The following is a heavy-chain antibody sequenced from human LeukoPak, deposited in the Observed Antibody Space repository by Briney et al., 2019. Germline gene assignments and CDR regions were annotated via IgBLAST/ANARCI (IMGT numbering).Heavy chain of an antibody. CDR3: AVPTMDAFDI. D-gene: IGHD2-2*01. V-gene: IGHV5-51*01. CDR2: IYPGDSDT. Sequence: GESLKISCKDSGYSFTSSWIGWVRQMPGKGLEWMAIIYPGDSDTRYSPSFQGQVTISADKSISTAYLQWSSLKASDTAMYYCAVPTMDAFDIWGQGTMVTVSS. CDR1: GYSFTSSW. J-gene: IGHJ3*02.